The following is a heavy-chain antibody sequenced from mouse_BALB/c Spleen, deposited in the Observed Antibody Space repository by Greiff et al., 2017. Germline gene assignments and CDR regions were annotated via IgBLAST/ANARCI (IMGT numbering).Heavy chain of an antibody. V-gene: IGHV2-6-7*01. J-gene: IGHJ2*01. Sequence: QVQLKESGPGLVAPSQSLSITCTVSGFSLTGYGVNWVRQPPGKGLEWLGMIWGDGSTDYNSALKSRLSISKDNSKSQVFLKMNSLQTDDTARYYCARENYYANGNYFDYWGQGTTLTVSS. CDR1: GFSLTGYG. CDR2: IWGDGST. CDR3: ARENYYANGNYFDY. D-gene: IGHD1-1*01.